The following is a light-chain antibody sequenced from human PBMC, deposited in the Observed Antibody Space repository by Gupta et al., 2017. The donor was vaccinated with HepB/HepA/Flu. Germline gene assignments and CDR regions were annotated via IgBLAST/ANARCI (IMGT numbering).Light chain of an antibody. CDR3: QQSYSTLT. V-gene: IGKV1-39*01. J-gene: IGKJ3*01. Sequence: DIQMSQSPSTLSASVGDRVTITCRASQSISSYLNWYQQKPGKAPKLLIYAASSWQSGVPSRFSGSGSGTDFTLTSSSLQPEDSATYYRQQSYSTLTFGHGTKVDIK. CDR1: QSISSY. CDR2: AAS.